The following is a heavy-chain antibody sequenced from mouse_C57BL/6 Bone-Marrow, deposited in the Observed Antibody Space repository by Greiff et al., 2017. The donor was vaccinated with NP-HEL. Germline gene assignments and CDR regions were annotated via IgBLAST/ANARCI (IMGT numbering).Heavy chain of an antibody. V-gene: IGHV1-63*01. D-gene: IGHD4-1*02. CDR1: GYTFTNYW. Sequence: QVQLQQSGAELVRPGTSVKMSCKASGYTFTNYWIGWAKQRPGHGLEWIGDIYPGGGYTNYNEKFKGKATLTADKSSSTGYMQFSSLTSEDSAIYYCTTVPDLINWDGDRYCDVWGTGTTVTVSS. J-gene: IGHJ1*03. CDR2: IYPGGGYT. CDR3: TTVPDLINWDGDRYCDV.